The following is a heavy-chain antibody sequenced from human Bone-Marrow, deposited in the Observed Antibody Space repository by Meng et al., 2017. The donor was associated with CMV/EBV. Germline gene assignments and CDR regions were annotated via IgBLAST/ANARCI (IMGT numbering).Heavy chain of an antibody. CDR2: INSDGSST. CDR1: GFTFSSYW. D-gene: IGHD3-3*01. Sequence: ETLSLTCAASGFTFSSYWMHWVRQAPGKGLVWVSRINSDGSSTSYADSVKGRFTISRDNAKNTLYLQMNSLRAEDTAVYYCARVPQPSYDFWSGYYEYFDYWGQGTLVTVSS. V-gene: IGHV3-74*01. CDR3: ARVPQPSYDFWSGYYEYFDY. J-gene: IGHJ4*02.